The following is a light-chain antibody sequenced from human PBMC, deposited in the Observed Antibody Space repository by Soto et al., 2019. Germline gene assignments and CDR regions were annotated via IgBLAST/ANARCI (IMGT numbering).Light chain of an antibody. CDR1: QSVRNY. Sequence: EIVLTQSPATLSLSPGETATLSCRASQSVRNYLAWYQQKPGQAPRLLIYDASNRATGIPARFSGTGSETDFTLTISSLEPEDFAVYYCQQYGSSGTFGQGTKV. CDR3: QQYGSSGT. J-gene: IGKJ1*01. CDR2: DAS. V-gene: IGKV3-11*01.